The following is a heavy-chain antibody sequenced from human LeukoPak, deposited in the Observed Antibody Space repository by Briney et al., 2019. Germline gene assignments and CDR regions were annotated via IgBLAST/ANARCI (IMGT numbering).Heavy chain of an antibody. CDR3: SRAPFSNPEF. V-gene: IGHV4-59*01. CDR1: GGSITNYY. J-gene: IGHJ4*02. Sequence: SETLSLTCTVSGGSITNYYWTWTRQPPGKGLEWIGYISYNGNTNYNPSLKSRVTISIDTSKNQFSLRLSSVTAADTAVYYCSRAPFSNPEFWGQGTLVTVSS. CDR2: ISYNGNT. D-gene: IGHD4-11*01.